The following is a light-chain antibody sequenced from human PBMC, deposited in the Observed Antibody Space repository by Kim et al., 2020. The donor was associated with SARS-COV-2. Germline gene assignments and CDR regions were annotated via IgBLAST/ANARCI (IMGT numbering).Light chain of an antibody. Sequence: QSITISCTGTGSDVGGYNYVSWYQQHPCKAPKLMIYDVTNRPSGVSNRFSGSKSGNTASLTISGLQAEDEADYYCSSYTSSSIVFGGGTQLTVL. CDR2: DVT. CDR3: SSYTSSSIV. CDR1: GSDVGGYNY. J-gene: IGLJ3*02. V-gene: IGLV2-14*03.